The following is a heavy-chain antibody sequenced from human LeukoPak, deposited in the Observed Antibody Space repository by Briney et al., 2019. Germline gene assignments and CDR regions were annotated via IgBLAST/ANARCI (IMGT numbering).Heavy chain of an antibody. CDR1: GDSISSGSYY. CDR2: INTGGTT. CDR3: ARAPYDILTGYPNWFDP. J-gene: IGHJ5*02. D-gene: IGHD3-9*01. Sequence: SETLSLTCTVSGDSISSGSYYWSWIRQPAGKGLEYIGRINTGGTTNYNPSLRSRVTISVDTSKNQFSLNLGSVSAADTAVYYCARAPYDILTGYPNWFDPWGQGTLVTVSS. V-gene: IGHV4-61*02.